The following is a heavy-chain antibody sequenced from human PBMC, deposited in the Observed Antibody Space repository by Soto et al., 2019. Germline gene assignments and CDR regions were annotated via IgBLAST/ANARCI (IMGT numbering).Heavy chain of an antibody. CDR2: INGGNGNT. J-gene: IGHJ6*02. Sequence: SVKVSCKANGYTFRNYAMHWVRQAPVQGLEWMGWINGGNGNTKYSQKFQGRVTITRDTSASTAYMELSSLRSEDTAVYYCARDGPIYDILSARYFYGMDVWGQGTTVTVSS. CDR1: GYTFRNYA. V-gene: IGHV1-3*01. D-gene: IGHD3-9*01. CDR3: ARDGPIYDILSARYFYGMDV.